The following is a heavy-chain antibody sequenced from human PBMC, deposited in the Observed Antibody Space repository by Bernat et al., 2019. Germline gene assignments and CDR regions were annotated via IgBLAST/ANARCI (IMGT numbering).Heavy chain of an antibody. CDR2: IWYDGSNK. J-gene: IGHJ6*02. V-gene: IGHV3-33*01. CDR3: ARDQVPYYYYGMDV. Sequence: QVQLVESGGGVVQPGRSLRLSCAASGFTFSSYGMHWVRQAPGKGLEWVAVIWYDGSNKYYADSVKGRFTISRDNSKNTLYLQMNSLRAEDTAVYYCARDQVPYYYYGMDVWGQGTTVTVSS. CDR1: GFTFSSYG.